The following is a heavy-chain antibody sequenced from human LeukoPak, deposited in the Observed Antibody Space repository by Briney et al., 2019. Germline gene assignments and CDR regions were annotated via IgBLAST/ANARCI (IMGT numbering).Heavy chain of an antibody. CDR3: ARQHDSSGYYLYYFDY. V-gene: IGHV4-38-2*01. CDR1: GYSISSGYY. Sequence: SETLSLTCAVSGYSISSGYYWGWIRQPPGNGLEWIGSIYHSGSTYYNPSLRSRVTISVDTSKSQFSLKLSSVTAADTAVYYCARQHDSSGYYLYYFDYWGQGTLVTVSS. D-gene: IGHD3-22*01. J-gene: IGHJ4*02. CDR2: IYHSGST.